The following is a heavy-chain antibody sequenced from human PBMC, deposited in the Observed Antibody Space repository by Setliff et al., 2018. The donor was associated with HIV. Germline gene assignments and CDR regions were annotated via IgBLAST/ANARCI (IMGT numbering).Heavy chain of an antibody. CDR2: INWNGGST. Sequence: PGGSLRLSCAASGFTFSSYSMNWVRQAPGKGLEWVSGINWNGGSTGYADSVRGRFTISRDNAKNTLYLQMNSLRAEDTALYYCARDQSSSWTTGLDYWGQGALVTVSS. D-gene: IGHD6-13*01. V-gene: IGHV3-20*04. CDR3: ARDQSSSWTTGLDY. CDR1: GFTFSSYS. J-gene: IGHJ4*02.